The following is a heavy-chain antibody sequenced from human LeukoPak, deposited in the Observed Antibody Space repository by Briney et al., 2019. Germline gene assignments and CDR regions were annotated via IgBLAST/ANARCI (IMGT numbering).Heavy chain of an antibody. D-gene: IGHD3-22*01. CDR2: IKEDGSKT. CDR1: GFYFSASW. Sequence: GGSLRLSCVASGFYFSASWMTWVRQAPERGLEWLATIKEDGSKTYYVDSVKGRFTISRDNGKNSLYLQMNSLRAEDTAVYYCARGISMMIVAPGYWGQGALVTVSS. CDR3: ARGISMMIVAPGY. V-gene: IGHV3-7*03. J-gene: IGHJ4*02.